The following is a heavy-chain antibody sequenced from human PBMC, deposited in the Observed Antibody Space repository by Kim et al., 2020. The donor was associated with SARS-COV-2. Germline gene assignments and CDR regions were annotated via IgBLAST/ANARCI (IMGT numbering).Heavy chain of an antibody. D-gene: IGHD1-26*01. CDR2: IKQDGSEK. V-gene: IGHV3-7*03. CDR3: ARDQEDAWELQFYFDY. Sequence: GGSLRLSCAASGFTFSSYWMSWVRQAPGKGLEWVANIKQDGSEKYYVDSVKGRFTISRDNAKNSLYLQMNSLRAEDTAVYYCARDQEDAWELQFYFDYWGQGTLVTVSS. J-gene: IGHJ4*02. CDR1: GFTFSSYW.